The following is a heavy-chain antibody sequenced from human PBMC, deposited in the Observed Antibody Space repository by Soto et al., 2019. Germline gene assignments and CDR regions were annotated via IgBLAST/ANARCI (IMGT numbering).Heavy chain of an antibody. J-gene: IGHJ3*02. D-gene: IGHD2-21*01. V-gene: IGHV4-30-4*01. CDR3: ARYVKFCGGECFDAFDI. Sequence: QVQLQESGPGLVKPSQTLSLTCTVSGGSISSGDYYWSWIRQPPGKGLEWIGYIYYSGSTYYNPSLKSRVTISVDTSKNQFSLKLSSVTAADTAVYYCARYVKFCGGECFDAFDIWGQGTMVTVSS. CDR1: GGSISSGDYY. CDR2: IYYSGST.